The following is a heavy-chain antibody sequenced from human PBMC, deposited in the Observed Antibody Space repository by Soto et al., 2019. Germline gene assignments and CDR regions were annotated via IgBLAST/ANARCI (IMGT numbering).Heavy chain of an antibody. Sequence: QVQLVQSGAEVKKPGSSVKVSCKASGGTFSSYAISWVRQAPGQGLEWMGGIIPIFGTVNYAQKFQGRVTITADKSTSTAYMELSSLRSEDTAVYYCARDRYTQGSGSLGAFDIWGQGTMVTVSS. J-gene: IGHJ3*02. V-gene: IGHV1-69*06. CDR2: IIPIFGTV. CDR1: GGTFSSYA. CDR3: ARDRYTQGSGSLGAFDI. D-gene: IGHD3-10*01.